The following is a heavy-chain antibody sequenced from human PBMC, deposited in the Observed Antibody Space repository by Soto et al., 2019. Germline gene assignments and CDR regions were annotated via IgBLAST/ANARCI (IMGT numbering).Heavy chain of an antibody. CDR1: GDSVSSNSAA. CDR2: TYYRSKWYN. V-gene: IGHV6-1*01. CDR3: ARELIGNDYGDYVAEPYYFDY. Sequence: KQSQTLSLTCAISGDSVSSNSAAWNWIRQSPSRGLEWLGRTYYRSKWYNDYAVSVKSRITINPDTSKNQFSLQLNSVTPEDTAVYYCARELIGNDYGDYVAEPYYFDYWGQGTLVTVSS. D-gene: IGHD4-17*01. J-gene: IGHJ4*02.